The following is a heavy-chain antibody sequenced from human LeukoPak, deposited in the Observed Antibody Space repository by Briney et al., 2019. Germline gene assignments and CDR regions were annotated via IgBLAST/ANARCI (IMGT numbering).Heavy chain of an antibody. CDR1: GGSFSGYY. D-gene: IGHD3-22*01. CDR3: ARMGYYYDSSGYYEAGYFDY. V-gene: IGHV4-34*01. J-gene: IGHJ4*02. Sequence: SETLSLTCAVYGGSFSGYYWSWIRQPPGKGLEWIGEINHSGSTNYNPSLKSRVTISVDTSKNQFSLKLSSVTAADTAVYYCARMGYYYDSSGYYEAGYFDYWGQGTLVTVSS. CDR2: INHSGST.